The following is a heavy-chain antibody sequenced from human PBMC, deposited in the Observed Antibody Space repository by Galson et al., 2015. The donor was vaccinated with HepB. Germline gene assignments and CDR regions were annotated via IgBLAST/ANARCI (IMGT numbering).Heavy chain of an antibody. D-gene: IGHD3-16*02. J-gene: IGHJ5*02. CDR1: GFIFSNYA. V-gene: IGHV3-30-3*01. Sequence: SLRLSCAASGFIFSNYAIHWVRQAPGKGLEWVAVISFDGSNKHYADSVKGRFTISRDNSKNTLYLQMNSLRAEDTAVYYCAKGVKRLGELSGANNWFDPWGQGTLVTVSS. CDR2: ISFDGSNK. CDR3: AKGVKRLGELSGANNWFDP.